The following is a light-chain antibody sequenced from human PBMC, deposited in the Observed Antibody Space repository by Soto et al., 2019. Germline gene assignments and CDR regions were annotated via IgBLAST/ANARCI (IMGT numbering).Light chain of an antibody. CDR1: QTISSW. CDR3: QQYNSYSWT. V-gene: IGKV1-5*03. Sequence: DIQMTQSPSTLSGSVGDRVTITSRASQTISSWLAWYQQKPGKAPRLLIYKASTLKSGVPSRFSGSRSGTEFTLTISSLQPDDFATYYCQQYNSYSWTFGQGTKVDI. J-gene: IGKJ1*01. CDR2: KAS.